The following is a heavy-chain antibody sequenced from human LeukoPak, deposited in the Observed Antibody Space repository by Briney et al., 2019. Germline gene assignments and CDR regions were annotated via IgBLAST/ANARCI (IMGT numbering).Heavy chain of an antibody. Sequence: SVKVSCKASGYIFTGYYMHWVRQAPGQGLEWMGGIIPIFGTANYAQKFQGRVTITADESTSTAYMELSSLRSEDTAVYYCARGGIGDYVWGSYRYVFGYWGQGTLVTVSS. CDR3: ARGGIGDYVWGSYRYVFGY. CDR2: IIPIFGTA. CDR1: GYIFTGYY. J-gene: IGHJ4*02. D-gene: IGHD3-16*02. V-gene: IGHV1-69*13.